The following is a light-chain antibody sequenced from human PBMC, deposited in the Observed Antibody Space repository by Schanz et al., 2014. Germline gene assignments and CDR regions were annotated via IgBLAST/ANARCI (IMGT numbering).Light chain of an antibody. CDR2: GAS. Sequence: EIVLTQSPGTLSLSPGERATLSCRASQSVSSNYLAWYQQKAGQAPRLLIYGASSRATGIPDRFSGSGSGTDFTLTISRLEPEDFAVYYCQQYGSSPYTFGQGTKVEIK. J-gene: IGKJ2*01. CDR3: QQYGSSPYT. CDR1: QSVSSNY. V-gene: IGKV3-20*01.